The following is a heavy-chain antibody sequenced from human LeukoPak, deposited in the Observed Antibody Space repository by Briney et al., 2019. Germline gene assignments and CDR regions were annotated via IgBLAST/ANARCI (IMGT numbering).Heavy chain of an antibody. D-gene: IGHD1-26*01. V-gene: IGHV3-23*01. CDR3: AIYSGSYYGFDY. Sequence: PGGSLRLSCVASGITFSNYAVSWVRQAPEKGLDWVSVISGSAHKIRYADSVKGRFTISRDNSKNTLYLQMNSLRAEDTAVYYCAIYSGSYYGFDYWGQGTLVTVSS. CDR1: GITFSNYA. CDR2: ISGSAHKI. J-gene: IGHJ4*02.